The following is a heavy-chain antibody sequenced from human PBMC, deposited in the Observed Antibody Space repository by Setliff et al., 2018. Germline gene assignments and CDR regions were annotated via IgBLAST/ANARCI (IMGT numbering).Heavy chain of an antibody. V-gene: IGHV1-2*02. J-gene: IGHJ5*02. CDR2: INPNSGGA. CDR1: GYTFAGYY. Sequence: ASVKVSCKASGYTFAGYYMHWVRQAPGQGLEWMGWINPNSGGANYAQKFQGRVTMTRDTSISTGYMELSRLRSDDTAVYYCARDLNRWFDPWGQGTLVTVSS. CDR3: ARDLNRWFDP.